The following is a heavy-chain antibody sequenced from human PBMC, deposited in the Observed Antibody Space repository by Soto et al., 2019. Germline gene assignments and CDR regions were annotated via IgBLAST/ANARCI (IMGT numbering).Heavy chain of an antibody. J-gene: IGHJ3*01. Sequence: ASVKVSCKASGYTFTSYYVHWVRPAPGQGLEWMGWINPNTGGTNYAQKFQERVTITRDMSTSTAYMELSSLRSEDTAVYYCARGDYHDTSGPFSDAFDVWGQGTMVTVSS. D-gene: IGHD3-22*01. CDR3: ARGDYHDTSGPFSDAFDV. V-gene: IGHV1-2*02. CDR2: INPNTGGT. CDR1: GYTFTSYY.